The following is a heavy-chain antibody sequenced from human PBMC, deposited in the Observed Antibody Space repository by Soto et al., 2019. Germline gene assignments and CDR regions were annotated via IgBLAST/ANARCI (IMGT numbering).Heavy chain of an antibody. V-gene: IGHV3-33*01. J-gene: IGHJ4*02. CDR3: ARDLRPVVRGVSLLGPGGY. CDR1: GFTFSSYG. D-gene: IGHD3-10*01. CDR2: IWYDGSNK. Sequence: GGSLRLSCAASGFTFSSYGMHWVRQAPGKGLEWVAVIWYDGSNKYYADSVKGRFTISRDNSKNTLYLQMNSLRAEDTAVYYCARDLRPVVRGVSLLGPGGYWGQGTLVTVSS.